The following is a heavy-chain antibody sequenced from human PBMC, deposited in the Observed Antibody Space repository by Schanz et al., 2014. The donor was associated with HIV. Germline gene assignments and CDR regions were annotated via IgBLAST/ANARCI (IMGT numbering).Heavy chain of an antibody. D-gene: IGHD3-22*01. J-gene: IGHJ4*02. Sequence: QVQLVESGGGVVQPGRSLRLSCAASGFTFRKSGMQWVRQAPGKGLEWVAVIWYDGSSKYYADSVKGRFTVSRDTSKNTVFLQMNSLTVEDTAMYYCAKDGYSSAYYIDYWGQGTLVTVSS. CDR1: GFTFRKSG. CDR2: IWYDGSSK. V-gene: IGHV3-33*06. CDR3: AKDGYSSAYYIDY.